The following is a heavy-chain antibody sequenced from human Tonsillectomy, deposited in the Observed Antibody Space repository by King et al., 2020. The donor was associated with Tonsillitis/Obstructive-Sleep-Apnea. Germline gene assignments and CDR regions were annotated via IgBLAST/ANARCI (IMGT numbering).Heavy chain of an antibody. CDR3: ARDLSSSPYNWFDP. J-gene: IGHJ5*02. V-gene: IGHV4-4*07. Sequence: VQLQESGPGLVKPSETLSLTCTVAGGSISSYYWSWIRQPAGKGLEWIGLIDTSGNTNYHPSLKTRVTMSVDTSKNQFSLQLSSVTAADTAVYYCARDLSSSPYNWFDPWGQGILVTVSS. CDR1: GGSISSYY. CDR2: IDTSGNT. D-gene: IGHD6-13*01.